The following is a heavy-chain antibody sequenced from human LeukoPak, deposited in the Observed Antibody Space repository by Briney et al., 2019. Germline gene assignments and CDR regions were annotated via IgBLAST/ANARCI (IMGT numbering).Heavy chain of an antibody. V-gene: IGHV3-23*01. D-gene: IGHD3-10*01. CDR3: AKDLGFGESTFDY. Sequence: QTGGSLRLSCAASGFAFSSSSMSWVRQAPGKGLEWVSAISGSGGSTYYADSVKGRFTISRDNSKNTLYLQMNSLRAEDTAVYYCAKDLGFGESTFDYWGQGTLVTVSS. J-gene: IGHJ4*02. CDR1: GFAFSSSS. CDR2: ISGSGGST.